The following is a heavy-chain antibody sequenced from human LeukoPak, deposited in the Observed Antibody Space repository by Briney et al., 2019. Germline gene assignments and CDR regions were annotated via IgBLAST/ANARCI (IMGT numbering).Heavy chain of an antibody. CDR2: IYSSGRT. Sequence: PSETLSLTCSVSGGSISSYYWSWIRQPPGKGLEWIGYIYSSGRTSYNPSLKSRVTISVDTSKNQFSLKLTSVTAADTAVYYCARMCSGGSCTADFWGQGTLVTVSS. V-gene: IGHV4-59*12. CDR1: GGSISSYY. CDR3: ARMCSGGSCTADF. J-gene: IGHJ4*02. D-gene: IGHD2-15*01.